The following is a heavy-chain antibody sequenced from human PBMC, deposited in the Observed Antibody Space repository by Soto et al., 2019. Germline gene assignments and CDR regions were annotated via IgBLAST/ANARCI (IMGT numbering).Heavy chain of an antibody. J-gene: IGHJ4*02. V-gene: IGHV1-58*02. Sequence: AASVKVSCKASGFTFTSSAMQCVRQARGQRLEWIGWIVVGSGNTNYAQKFQERVTITRDMSTSTAYMELSSLRSEDTAVYYCAAASGYYGSGSYDYWGQGTLVTVSS. CDR3: AAASGYYGSGSYDY. CDR2: IVVGSGNT. D-gene: IGHD3-10*01. CDR1: GFTFTSSA.